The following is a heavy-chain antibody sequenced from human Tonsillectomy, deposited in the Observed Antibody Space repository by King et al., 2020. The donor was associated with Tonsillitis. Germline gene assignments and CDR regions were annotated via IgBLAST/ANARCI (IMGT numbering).Heavy chain of an antibody. D-gene: IGHD2-15*01. CDR1: GGSISSSSYY. J-gene: IGHJ1*01. CDR2: IYYSGST. Sequence: QLQESGPGLVKPSETLSLTCTVSGGSISSSSYYWGWIRQPPGKGLEWIGSIYYSGSTYYNPSLKSRVTISADTSKNQLSLKLISVTAADTAVYYCARPGYCSGGSCYFQHWGQGTLVTVSS. V-gene: IGHV4-39*01. CDR3: ARPGYCSGGSCYFQH.